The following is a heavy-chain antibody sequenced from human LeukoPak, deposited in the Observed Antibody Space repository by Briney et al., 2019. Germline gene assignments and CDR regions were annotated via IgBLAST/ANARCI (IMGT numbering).Heavy chain of an antibody. J-gene: IGHJ4*02. V-gene: IGHV3-33*01. CDR1: GFTFSSYG. D-gene: IGHD3-22*01. Sequence: GGSLRLSCAASGFTFSSYGMHWVRQAPGKGLEWVAVIWYDGSNKYYADSVKGRFTISRDNSKNTLYLQMNSLRAEDTAVYYCAMGYYYDSSGYSTIFDYWGQGTLVTVSS. CDR3: AMGYYYDSSGYSTIFDY. CDR2: IWYDGSNK.